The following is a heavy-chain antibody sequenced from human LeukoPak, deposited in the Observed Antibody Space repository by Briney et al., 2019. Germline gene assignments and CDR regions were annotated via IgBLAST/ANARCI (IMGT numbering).Heavy chain of an antibody. Sequence: GGSLRLSCAASEFTFSSYSMNWVRQAPGKGLEWVSSISSSSSYIYYADSVKGRFTIPRDNAKNSLYLQMNSLRAEDTAVYYCARAMTTVTNELDYWGQGTLVTVSS. V-gene: IGHV3-21*01. CDR2: ISSSSSYI. D-gene: IGHD4-17*01. J-gene: IGHJ4*02. CDR3: ARAMTTVTNELDY. CDR1: EFTFSSYS.